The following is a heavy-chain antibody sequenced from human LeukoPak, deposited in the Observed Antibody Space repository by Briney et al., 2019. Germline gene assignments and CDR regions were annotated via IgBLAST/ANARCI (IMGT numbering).Heavy chain of an antibody. Sequence: PSETLSLTCTVSGGSISSYYWSWLRQPPGKGLEWIGYIYYSGSTNYNPSLKSRVTISVDTSKNQFSLKLSSVTAADTAVYYCARTYYYDGSGYYRDAFDIWGQGTMVTVSS. J-gene: IGHJ3*02. D-gene: IGHD3-22*01. V-gene: IGHV4-59*01. CDR2: IYYSGST. CDR1: GGSISSYY. CDR3: ARTYYYDGSGYYRDAFDI.